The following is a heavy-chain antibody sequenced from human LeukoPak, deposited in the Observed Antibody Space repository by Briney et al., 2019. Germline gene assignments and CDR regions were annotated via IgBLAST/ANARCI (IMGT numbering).Heavy chain of an antibody. CDR1: GGSISSRSYY. J-gene: IGHJ6*03. V-gene: IGHV4-39*07. CDR2: INYSGYT. D-gene: IGHD2-21*02. CDR3: ATYGGDSVSYYYHMDV. Sequence: PSETLSLTCTVSGGSISSRSYYWGWIRQPPGKGLEWIGSINYSGYTYYNPSLKSRVTISVDTSKNQFSLKLSSVTAADTAVYYCATYGGDSVSYYYHMDVWGTGTTVTVSS.